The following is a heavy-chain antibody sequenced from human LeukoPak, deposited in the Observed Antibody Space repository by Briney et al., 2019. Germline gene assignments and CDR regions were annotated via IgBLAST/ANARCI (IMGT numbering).Heavy chain of an antibody. Sequence: ASETLSLTCAVYGGSFSGYYWSWIRQPPGKGLEWIGEINHSGSTNYNPSLKSRVTISVDTSKNQFSLKLSSVTAADTAVYYYARGVAAAGIGPYYFDYWGQGTLVTVSS. CDR1: GGSFSGYY. D-gene: IGHD6-13*01. CDR3: ARGVAAAGIGPYYFDY. J-gene: IGHJ4*02. V-gene: IGHV4-34*01. CDR2: INHSGST.